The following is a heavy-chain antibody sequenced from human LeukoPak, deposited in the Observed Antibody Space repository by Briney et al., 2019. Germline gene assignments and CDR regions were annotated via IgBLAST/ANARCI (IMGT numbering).Heavy chain of an antibody. CDR3: ASRPISVDIFDY. D-gene: IGHD6-19*01. J-gene: IGHJ4*02. CDR1: GGSISSYY. CDR2: IYYSGST. V-gene: IGHV4-59*08. Sequence: SETLSLTCTVSGGSISSYYWSWLRQPPGKGLGWIGYIYYSGSTTYNPSLKSRVTMSVDTSKNQFSLRLSSVTAADTAVYYCASRPISVDIFDYWGQGTLVTVSS.